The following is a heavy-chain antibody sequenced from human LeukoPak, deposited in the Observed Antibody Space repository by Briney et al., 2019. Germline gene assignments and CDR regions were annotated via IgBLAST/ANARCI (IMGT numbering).Heavy chain of an antibody. D-gene: IGHD3-16*01. Sequence: GGSLRLSCAASGFTFSTYAMNWVRQAPGKGLEWVSGISSSGGGKFYADSVKGRFTISRDKSKRTLHLQMNSLRAEDAAVYYCAKDNADYPIYYFHSWGQGTLVTVSS. CDR3: AKDNADYPIYYFHS. CDR2: ISSSGGGK. CDR1: GFTFSTYA. V-gene: IGHV3-23*01. J-gene: IGHJ4*02.